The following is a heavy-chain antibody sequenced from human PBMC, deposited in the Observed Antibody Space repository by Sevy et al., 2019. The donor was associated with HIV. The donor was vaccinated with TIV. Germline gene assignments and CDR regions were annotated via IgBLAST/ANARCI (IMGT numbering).Heavy chain of an antibody. J-gene: IGHJ4*02. CDR2: IKQDGSEK. V-gene: IGHV3-7*03. CDR1: GFTFSSYW. D-gene: IGHD3-9*01. Sequence: GGSLRLSCAASGFTFSSYWMSWVRQAPGKGLEWVANIKQDGSEKYYVDSVKGRFTISRDNAKNSRYLQMNSRRAEDTAVYYCAREDYDILTGTKYYFDYWGQGTLVTVSS. CDR3: AREDYDILTGTKYYFDY.